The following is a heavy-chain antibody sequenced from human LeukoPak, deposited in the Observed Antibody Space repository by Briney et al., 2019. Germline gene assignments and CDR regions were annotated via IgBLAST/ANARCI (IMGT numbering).Heavy chain of an antibody. J-gene: IGHJ4*02. CDR1: GFTVSSNY. D-gene: IGHD3-10*01. V-gene: IGHV3-66*02. CDR2: IYSGGST. Sequence: PGGSLRLSCAASGFTVSSNYMSWVRQAPGKGLEWVSVIYSGGSTYYADSVKGRFTISRDNSKNTLYLQMSSLRAEDTAVYYCAVKGMVRGVINDYWGQGTLVTVSS. CDR3: AVKGMVRGVINDY.